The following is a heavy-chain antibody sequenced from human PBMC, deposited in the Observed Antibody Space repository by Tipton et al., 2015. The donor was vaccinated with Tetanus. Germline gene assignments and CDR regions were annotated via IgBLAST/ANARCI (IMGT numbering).Heavy chain of an antibody. J-gene: IGHJ4*02. CDR1: GYSFTGYG. V-gene: IGHV1-18*01. CDR3: ARGGETIL. CDR2: ISGYSGNT. D-gene: IGHD1/OR15-1a*01. Sequence: QVQLVQSGPEVKKPGASVKVSCTASGYSFTGYGINWVRQAPGQGLEWVGSISGYSGNTRYAQNLQGGVTMTTDSSTSTAYMELRSLRSDDTAVYYCARGGETILWGQGTLVTVSS.